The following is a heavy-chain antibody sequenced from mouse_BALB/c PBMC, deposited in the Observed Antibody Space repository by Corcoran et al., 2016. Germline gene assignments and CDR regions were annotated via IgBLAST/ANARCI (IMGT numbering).Heavy chain of an antibody. Sequence: EVQLQQSGAEPVKPGASVKLSCTASGFNIKDTYMHWVKQRPEQGLEWIGRIDPANGNTKYDPKFQGKATITADTSSNTAYLQLSSLTSEDTAVYYCARGWLLRAMDYWGQGTSVTVSS. CDR2: IDPANGNT. V-gene: IGHV14-3*02. J-gene: IGHJ4*01. CDR3: ARGWLLRAMDY. CDR1: GFNIKDTY. D-gene: IGHD2-3*01.